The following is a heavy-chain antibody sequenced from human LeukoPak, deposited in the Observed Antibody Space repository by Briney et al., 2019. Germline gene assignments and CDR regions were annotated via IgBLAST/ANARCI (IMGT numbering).Heavy chain of an antibody. CDR2: INPDSGGT. Sequence: ASVKVSCKASGYTFTSYDINWVRQAPGQGLEWMGWINPDSGGTNYAQKFQGRITMTRDTSISIAYMELYRLTSDDTAIYYCARPPGRDGYNRFDYWGQGTLVTVSS. V-gene: IGHV1-2*02. CDR3: ARPPGRDGYNRFDY. J-gene: IGHJ4*02. D-gene: IGHD5-12*01. CDR1: GYTFTSYD.